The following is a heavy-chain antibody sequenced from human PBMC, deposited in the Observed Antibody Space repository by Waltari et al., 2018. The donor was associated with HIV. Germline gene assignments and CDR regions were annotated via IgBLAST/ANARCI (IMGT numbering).Heavy chain of an antibody. CDR1: GFTFSRVS. Sequence: EVQLVESGGGLVKPGGSLSLSCAASGFTFSRVSRSWIRQAPGRGLEWVASIDSSNTYIHYADSVRGRFTISRDNAKNSLYLQMNSLRAEDTALYYCARFDGGNSEVYHWGQGTLVTVSS. CDR3: ARFDGGNSEVYH. CDR2: IDSSNTYI. J-gene: IGHJ4*02. D-gene: IGHD2-21*01. V-gene: IGHV3-21*01.